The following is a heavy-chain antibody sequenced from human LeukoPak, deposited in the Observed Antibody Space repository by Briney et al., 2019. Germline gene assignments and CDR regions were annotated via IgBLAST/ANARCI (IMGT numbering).Heavy chain of an antibody. Sequence: GGSLRLSCAASGFTFSSYGMHWVRQAPGKGLEWGAVISYDGSNKYYADSVKGRFTISRDNSKNTLYLQMNSLRAEDTAVYYCARIRDDYNPLDYWGQGSLVSVSS. V-gene: IGHV3-30*03. J-gene: IGHJ4*02. CDR1: GFTFSSYG. D-gene: IGHD5-24*01. CDR2: ISYDGSNK. CDR3: ARIRDDYNPLDY.